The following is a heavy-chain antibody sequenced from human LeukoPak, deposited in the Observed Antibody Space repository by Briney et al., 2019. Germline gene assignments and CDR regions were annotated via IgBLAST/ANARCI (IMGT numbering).Heavy chain of an antibody. CDR1: GLTVSSNY. J-gene: IGHJ4*02. D-gene: IGHD3-22*01. Sequence: GGSLRLSCAASGLTVSSNYMSWVRQAPGKGLEWVSVIYSDDSTYYADSVRGRFTISRDNSKNTLYLQMNSLRAEDTAVYYCAKKPDYYDSSGLDYWGQGTLVTVSS. V-gene: IGHV3-53*01. CDR3: AKKPDYYDSSGLDY. CDR2: IYSDDST.